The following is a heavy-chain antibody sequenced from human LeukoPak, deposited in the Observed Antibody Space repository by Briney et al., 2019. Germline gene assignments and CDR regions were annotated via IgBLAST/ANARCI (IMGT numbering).Heavy chain of an antibody. Sequence: SETLSLTCPVSGGSVSSGSYYWSWIRQPPGKGLEWIGYIYYSGSAKYTPSLKSRVTISVGTSKNQFSLRLTSVTAADAAVYYCARGFGDWGLSWFDPWGQGTLVTVSS. V-gene: IGHV4-61*01. CDR1: GGSVSSGSYY. CDR2: IYYSGSA. J-gene: IGHJ5*02. D-gene: IGHD3-10*01. CDR3: ARGFGDWGLSWFDP.